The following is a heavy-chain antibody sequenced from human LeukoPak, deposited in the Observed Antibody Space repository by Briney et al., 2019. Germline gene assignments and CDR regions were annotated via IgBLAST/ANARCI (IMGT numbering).Heavy chain of an antibody. CDR2: ISGSGGST. CDR1: GFTFSSYA. Sequence: PGGSLRLSCAASGFTFSSYAMSWVRQAPGKGLEWVSAISGSGGSTYYADSVKGRFTISRDNSKNTLYLQMNSLRAEGTAVYYCVYSGSRYNLDYWGQGTLVTVSS. D-gene: IGHD6-13*01. J-gene: IGHJ4*02. V-gene: IGHV3-23*01. CDR3: VYSGSRYNLDY.